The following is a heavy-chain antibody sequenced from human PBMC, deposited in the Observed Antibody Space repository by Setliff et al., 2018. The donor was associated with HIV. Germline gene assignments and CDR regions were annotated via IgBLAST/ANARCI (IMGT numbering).Heavy chain of an antibody. Sequence: GASVKVSCKASGYSFTTSGVSWVRQAPGQGLEWMGWINIRSGNTNYSQESQGRVTLTRDTFATTVFMELRSLKSEDTAVYYCARGVGSSWYENWGQGTLVTVSS. D-gene: IGHD6-13*01. V-gene: IGHV1-18*01. CDR2: INIRSGNT. CDR1: GYSFTTSG. CDR3: ARGVGSSWYEN. J-gene: IGHJ4*02.